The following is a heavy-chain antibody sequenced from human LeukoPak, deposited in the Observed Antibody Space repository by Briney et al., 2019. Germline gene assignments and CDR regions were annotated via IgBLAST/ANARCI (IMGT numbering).Heavy chain of an antibody. J-gene: IGHJ4*02. Sequence: GGSLRLSCAASGFTFSSYSMNWVRQAPGKGLEWVSSISSSSSYIYYADSVKGRFTISRDNAKNSLYLQMNSLRAEDTAVYCCARGGRDGYIDYWGQGTLVTVSS. CDR3: ARGGRDGYIDY. D-gene: IGHD5-24*01. CDR2: ISSSSSYI. CDR1: GFTFSSYS. V-gene: IGHV3-21*01.